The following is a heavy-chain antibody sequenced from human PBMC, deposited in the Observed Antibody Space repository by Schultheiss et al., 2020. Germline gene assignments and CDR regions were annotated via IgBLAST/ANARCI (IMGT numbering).Heavy chain of an antibody. V-gene: IGHV3-23*01. CDR3: ARDSSGWYIYDY. CDR1: GFTFSDYY. Sequence: GGSLRLSCAASGFTFSDYYMSWIRQAPGKGLEWVSAISGSGGSTYYADSVKGRFTISRDNSKNTLYLQMNSLRAEDTAVYYCARDSSGWYIYDYWGQGTLVTVSS. D-gene: IGHD6-19*01. J-gene: IGHJ4*02. CDR2: ISGSGGST.